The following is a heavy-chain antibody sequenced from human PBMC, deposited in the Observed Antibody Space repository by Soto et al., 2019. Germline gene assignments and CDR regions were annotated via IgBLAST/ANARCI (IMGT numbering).Heavy chain of an antibody. CDR1: GFTFTTRA. CDR2: ISGSGGTT. CDR3: ATGTQNFDY. D-gene: IGHD3-10*01. J-gene: IGHJ4*02. V-gene: IGHV3-23*01. Sequence: EVQLLQSGGGLVQPGGSLRLSCAASGFTFTTRAMSWVRQAPGKGLQWVSGISGSGGTTYYADSVKGRLTISRDNSKNMLYMQMNSLRDDDTAVYYCATGTQNFDYWGRGTRVTFSS.